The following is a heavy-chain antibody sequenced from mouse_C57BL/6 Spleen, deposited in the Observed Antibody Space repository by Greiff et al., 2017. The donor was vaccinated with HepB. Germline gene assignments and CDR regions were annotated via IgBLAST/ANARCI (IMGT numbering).Heavy chain of an antibody. CDR2: TSYSGST. CDR1: GYSITSDY. Sequence: DVKLQESGPGLAKPSQTLSLTCSVTGYSITSDYWNWIRKFPGNKLEYMGYTSYSGSTYYNPSLKSRISITRDTSKNQYYLQLNSVTTEDTATYYCARVRDYYYGSKGYFDYWGQGTTLTVSS. V-gene: IGHV3-8*01. D-gene: IGHD1-1*01. J-gene: IGHJ2*01. CDR3: ARVRDYYYGSKGYFDY.